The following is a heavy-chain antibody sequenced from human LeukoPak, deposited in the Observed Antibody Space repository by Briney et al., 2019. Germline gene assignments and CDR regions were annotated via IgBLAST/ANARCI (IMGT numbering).Heavy chain of an antibody. CDR2: ISGSGGST. CDR1: GFTFSSYA. V-gene: IGHV3-23*01. D-gene: IGHD6-19*01. J-gene: IGHJ6*02. CDR3: ARDRGSSGWYHYYGMDV. Sequence: GGSLRLSCAASGFTFSSYAMSWVRQAPGKGLEWVSAISGSGGSTYYADSVKGRFTISRDNAKNSLYLQMNSLRAEDTAVYYCARDRGSSGWYHYYGMDVWGQGTTVTVSS.